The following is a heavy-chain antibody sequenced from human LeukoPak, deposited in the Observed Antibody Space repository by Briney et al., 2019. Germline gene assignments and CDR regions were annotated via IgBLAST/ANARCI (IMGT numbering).Heavy chain of an antibody. V-gene: IGHV1-8*01. Sequence: ASVKVSCKASGYTFTSYDINWVRQATGQGLVWMGWMNPNSGNTGYAQKFQGRVTMTRNTSISTAYMELSSLRSEDTAVYYCARGKYDFWSGYSDWFDPWGQGTLVTVSS. CDR3: ARGKYDFWSGYSDWFDP. J-gene: IGHJ5*02. D-gene: IGHD3-3*01. CDR1: GYTFTSYD. CDR2: MNPNSGNT.